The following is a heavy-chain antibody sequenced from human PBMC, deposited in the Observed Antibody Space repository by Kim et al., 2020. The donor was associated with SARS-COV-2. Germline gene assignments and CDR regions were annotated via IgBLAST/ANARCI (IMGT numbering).Heavy chain of an antibody. Sequence: YSPSFQGQVTISADKSISTAYLQWSSLKASDTAMYYCVRLFGESLYYFDYWGQGTLVTVSS. CDR3: VRLFGESLYYFDY. J-gene: IGHJ4*02. V-gene: IGHV5-51*01. D-gene: IGHD3-10*01.